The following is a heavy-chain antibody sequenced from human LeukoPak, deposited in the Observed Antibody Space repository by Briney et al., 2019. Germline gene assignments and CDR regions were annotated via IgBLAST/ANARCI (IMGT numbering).Heavy chain of an antibody. Sequence: ASVKVSCKASGYTFTSYGISWVRQAPGQGLEWMGIINPSSGTTSYAQKFQGRVTMTRDTSTSTVYTDLSSLRSEDTAVYYCVRDRGYCSGGNCGSWFDPWGQGTLVTVSS. CDR1: GYTFTSYG. D-gene: IGHD2-15*01. CDR2: INPSSGTT. V-gene: IGHV1-46*01. J-gene: IGHJ5*02. CDR3: VRDRGYCSGGNCGSWFDP.